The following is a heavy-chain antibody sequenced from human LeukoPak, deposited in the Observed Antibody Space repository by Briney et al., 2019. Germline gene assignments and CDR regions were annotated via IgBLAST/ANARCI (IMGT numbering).Heavy chain of an antibody. CDR2: IIPILGIA. CDR3: ARDVSRSYYYDSSVFRSRNYYFDY. J-gene: IGHJ4*02. Sequence: ASVKVSCKASGGTFSSYTISWVRQAPGQGLEWMGRIIPILGIANYAQKFQGRVTITADKSTSTAYMELSSLRSEDTAVYYCARDVSRSYYYDSSVFRSRNYYFDYWGQGTLVTVSS. D-gene: IGHD3-22*01. V-gene: IGHV1-69*04. CDR1: GGTFSSYT.